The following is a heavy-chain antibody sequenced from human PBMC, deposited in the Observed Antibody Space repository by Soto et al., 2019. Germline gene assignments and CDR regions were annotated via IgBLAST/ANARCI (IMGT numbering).Heavy chain of an antibody. J-gene: IGHJ4*02. D-gene: IGHD3-10*01. V-gene: IGHV1-18*01. CDR1: GYTFTSYG. CDR3: ARRLLGFGEFSRYYFDY. Sequence: QVQLVQSGAEVKKPGASVKVSCKASGYTFTSYGISWVRQAPGQGLEWMGWISAYNGNTNYAQKLQGRVTMTTDTPTSTAYRELRSLRSDDTAVYYCARRLLGFGEFSRYYFDYWGQGTLVTVSS. CDR2: ISAYNGNT.